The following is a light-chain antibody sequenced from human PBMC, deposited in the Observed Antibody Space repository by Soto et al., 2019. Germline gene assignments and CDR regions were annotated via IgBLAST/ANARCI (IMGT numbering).Light chain of an antibody. V-gene: IGKV3-15*01. CDR2: ETS. Sequence: EVVMTQSPATLSVSPGETATLSCRASQNIATNLAWYQQKPGQAPSLLIHETSTRATGIPARFSGSGSGTEFTLTISSLQSEDFAIYFCQQYDNWPPLTFGGGTRLEI. CDR3: QQYDNWPPLT. CDR1: QNIATN. J-gene: IGKJ4*01.